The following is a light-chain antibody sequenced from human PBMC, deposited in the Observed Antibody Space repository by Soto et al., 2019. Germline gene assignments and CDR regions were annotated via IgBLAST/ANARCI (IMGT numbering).Light chain of an antibody. CDR2: RAS. V-gene: IGKV3-15*01. Sequence: DILMTQSPATLSLSPGGRATLSCRASQSVSSNLAWYQQKPGQAPRLLIQRASTRATGIPARFSGSASGTEFTLTISSLQSEDFAVYFCQQYNNWPGTFGQGTKVEIK. CDR3: QQYNNWPGT. J-gene: IGKJ1*01. CDR1: QSVSSN.